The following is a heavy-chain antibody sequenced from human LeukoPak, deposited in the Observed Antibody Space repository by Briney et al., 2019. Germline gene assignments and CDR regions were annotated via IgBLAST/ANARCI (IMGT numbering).Heavy chain of an antibody. CDR3: AKSPSSSSGWNFGY. J-gene: IGHJ4*02. CDR1: GFTFSNYA. CDR2: ISTSSSYI. D-gene: IGHD6-19*01. Sequence: GGSLRLSCAASGFTFSNYAMNWVRQAPGKGLEWVSSISTSSSYIYYADSVKGRFTISRDNAKNSLYLQMNSLRVEDTAVYYCAKSPSSSSGWNFGYWGQGTLVTVSA. V-gene: IGHV3-21*01.